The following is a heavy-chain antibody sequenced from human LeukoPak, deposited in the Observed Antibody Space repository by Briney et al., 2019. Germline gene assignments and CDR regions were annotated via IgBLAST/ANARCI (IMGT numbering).Heavy chain of an antibody. CDR3: ARGGDWYFDL. CDR1: GYTFSNSY. CDR2: INANSGGT. J-gene: IGHJ2*01. V-gene: IGHV1-2*02. Sequence: GASVKVSCKASGYTFSNSYMHWLRQAPGQGPEWMGWINANSGGTNFAQKFQGRVTVTRDTSISTAFMEVRRLTSDDTAVYYCARGGDWYFDLWGRDTLVTVSS.